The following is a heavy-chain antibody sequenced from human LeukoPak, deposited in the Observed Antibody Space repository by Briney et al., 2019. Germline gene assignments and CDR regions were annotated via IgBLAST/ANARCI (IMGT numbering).Heavy chain of an antibody. Sequence: GGSLRLSCAASGFTFNSYWMSWVRQAPGKGLEWVANIKQDGSEKYYVDSVKGRFTISRDNAKNSLYLQMNSLRAEDTAVYYCARDGITTVPSAEYFQHWGQGTLVTVSS. CDR3: ARDGITTVPSAEYFQH. J-gene: IGHJ1*01. CDR2: IKQDGSEK. D-gene: IGHD3-10*01. CDR1: GFTFNSYW. V-gene: IGHV3-7*05.